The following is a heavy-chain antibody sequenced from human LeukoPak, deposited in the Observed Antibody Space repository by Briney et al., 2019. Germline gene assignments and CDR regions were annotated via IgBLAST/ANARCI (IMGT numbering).Heavy chain of an antibody. D-gene: IGHD1-7*01. Sequence: GGSLRLSCAASGFTLRNYSMTWVRQAPGKGLEWVSSIPSSGDGTYYADSVKGRFTISRDNSKNMLYLQMNSLRAEDTAVYYCARRTSFSCDYCDEGTLVTVSS. CDR2: IPSSGDGT. V-gene: IGHV3-23*01. J-gene: IGHJ4*02. CDR3: ARRTSFSCDY. CDR1: GFTLRNYS.